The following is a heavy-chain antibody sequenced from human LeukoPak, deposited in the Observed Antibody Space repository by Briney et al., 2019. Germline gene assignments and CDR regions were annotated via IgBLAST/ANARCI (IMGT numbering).Heavy chain of an antibody. CDR3: AREWTGYYVFDY. CDR1: GYTFTSYG. Sequence: ASVKVSCKASGYTFTSYGISWVRQAPGQGLEWMGWISAYNGNTNYAQKFQGRVTMTTDTSTSTAYMELRSLRFDDTAVYYCAREWTGYYVFDYWGQGTLVTVSP. V-gene: IGHV1-18*04. D-gene: IGHD3/OR15-3a*01. J-gene: IGHJ4*02. CDR2: ISAYNGNT.